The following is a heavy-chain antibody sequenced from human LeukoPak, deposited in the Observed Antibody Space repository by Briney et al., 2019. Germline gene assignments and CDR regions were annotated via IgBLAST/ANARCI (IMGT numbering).Heavy chain of an antibody. D-gene: IGHD3-10*01. CDR1: GYTFTSYA. V-gene: IGHV1-3*01. J-gene: IGHJ6*04. Sequence: ASVKVSCKASGYTFTSYAMHWVRQAPGQRLEWMGWINAGNGNTKYSQKFQGRVTITRDTSASTAYMELSSLRSEDTAVYYCARETDRGVITYYYYGMDVWGKGTTVTVSS. CDR3: ARETDRGVITYYYYGMDV. CDR2: INAGNGNT.